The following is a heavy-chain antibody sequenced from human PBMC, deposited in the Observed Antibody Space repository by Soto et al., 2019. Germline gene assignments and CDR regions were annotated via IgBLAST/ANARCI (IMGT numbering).Heavy chain of an antibody. J-gene: IGHJ3*02. Sequence: PGGSLRLSCAASGFTFSSYAMHWVRQAPGKGLEWVAVISYDGSNKYCADSVKGRFTISRDNSKNTLYLQMNSLRAEDTAVYYCARVGDIGYCSSTSCRDAFDIWGQGTMVTVSS. CDR1: GFTFSSYA. CDR3: ARVGDIGYCSSTSCRDAFDI. CDR2: ISYDGSNK. V-gene: IGHV3-30-3*01. D-gene: IGHD2-2*01.